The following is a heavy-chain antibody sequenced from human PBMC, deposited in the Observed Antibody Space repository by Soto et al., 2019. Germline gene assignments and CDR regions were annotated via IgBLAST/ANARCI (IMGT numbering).Heavy chain of an antibody. V-gene: IGHV3-53*02. J-gene: IGHJ6*02. CDR1: GFTVSSNY. CDR3: ARVRCSGGSCYSGYYYNMDV. CDR2: IYSGGST. Sequence: EVQLVETGGGLIQPGGSLRLSCAASGFTVSSNYMSWVRQAPGKGLGWVSVIYSGGSTYYADSVKGRFTIARDNSTNTLYLQMNSLRAEDTAVYYCARVRCSGGSCYSGYYYNMDVWGQGTTVTVSS. D-gene: IGHD2-15*01.